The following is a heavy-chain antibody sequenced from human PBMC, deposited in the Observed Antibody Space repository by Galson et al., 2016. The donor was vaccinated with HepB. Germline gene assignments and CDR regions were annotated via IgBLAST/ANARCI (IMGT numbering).Heavy chain of an antibody. V-gene: IGHV3-9*01. CDR3: VRGLDKNYNWKAAWFDP. D-gene: IGHD1-20*01. CDR2: ISWNRGSI. CDR1: GFIFDDYA. Sequence: SLRLSCAASGFIFDDYAMHWVRLAPGKGLEWVSGISWNRGSIGYADSVKGRFIISRDNAKNSLYLQMNTLRAEDTALYYCVRGLDKNYNWKAAWFDPWGQGTLVTVSS. J-gene: IGHJ5*02.